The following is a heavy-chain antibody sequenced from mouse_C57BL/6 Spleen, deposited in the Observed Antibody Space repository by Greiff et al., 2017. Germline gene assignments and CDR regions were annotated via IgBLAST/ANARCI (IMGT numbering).Heavy chain of an antibody. J-gene: IGHJ2*01. CDR1: GFTFSSYG. CDR3: ARHEVYYDYVYFDY. V-gene: IGHV5-6*01. CDR2: ISSGGSYT. D-gene: IGHD2-4*01. Sequence: EVHLVESGGDLVKPGGSLKLSCAASGFTFSSYGLSWVRQTPDKRLEWVATISSGGSYTYYPDSVKGRFTIYRDNAKNTLYLQMSSLKSEDTAMYYCARHEVYYDYVYFDYWGQGTTLTVSS.